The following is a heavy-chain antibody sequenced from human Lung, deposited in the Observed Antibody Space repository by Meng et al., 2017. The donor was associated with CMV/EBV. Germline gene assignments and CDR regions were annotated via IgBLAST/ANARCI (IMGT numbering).Heavy chain of an antibody. CDR2: ISHAGTT. CDR1: GGSIIGYF. D-gene: IGHD6-6*01. CDR3: ARVSSVSSSSL. Sequence: SETLSLXCRVYGGSIIGYFWSWIRQPPGKGLEWIGEISHAGTTNYNPSLKSRVSLSLDMSKHQFSLNLSSLTAADTAVYYCARVSSVSSSSLWGQGTLVNVDS. V-gene: IGHV4-34*01. J-gene: IGHJ4*02.